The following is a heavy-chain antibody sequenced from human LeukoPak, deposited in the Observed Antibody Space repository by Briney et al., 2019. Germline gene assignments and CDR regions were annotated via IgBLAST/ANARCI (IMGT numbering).Heavy chain of an antibody. CDR1: GDSMSRSSDY. J-gene: IGHJ4*02. CDR2: IYNSGNA. V-gene: IGHV4-39*01. Sequence: PSETLSLTCTVSGDSMSRSSDYWDWIRQSPGKGLEWIGNIYNSGNAYYNPSLESRVTISVDTSKKEFYLKLTSVTAADTAVYYCARAAYWGLGDWGQGILATVSS. D-gene: IGHD7-27*01. CDR3: ARAAYWGLGD.